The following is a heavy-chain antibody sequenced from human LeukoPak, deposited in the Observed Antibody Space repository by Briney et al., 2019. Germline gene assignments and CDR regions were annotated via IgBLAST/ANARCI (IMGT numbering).Heavy chain of an antibody. V-gene: IGHV1-18*01. J-gene: IGHJ4*02. CDR1: GGTFSSYA. CDR2: ISAYNGNT. Sequence: ASVKVSCKASGGTFSSYAISWVRQAPGQGLEWMGLISAYNGNTNYAQKLQGRVTMTTDTSTSTAYMELRSLRSDDTAVYYCARDGDYGATYYFDYWGQGTLVTVSS. D-gene: IGHD4-17*01. CDR3: ARDGDYGATYYFDY.